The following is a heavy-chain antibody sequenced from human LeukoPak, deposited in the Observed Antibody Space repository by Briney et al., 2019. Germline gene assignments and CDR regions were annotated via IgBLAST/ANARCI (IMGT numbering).Heavy chain of an antibody. CDR3: AAAGSSGWTDFDY. Sequence: SVKVSCKASGGTFSSYAISWVRQAPGQGLEWMGGIIPFFGTANYAQKFQGRVTITADESTSTAYMELSSLRSEDTAVYYCAAAGSSGWTDFDYWGQGTLVTVSS. D-gene: IGHD6-19*01. V-gene: IGHV1-69*01. J-gene: IGHJ4*02. CDR2: IIPFFGTA. CDR1: GGTFSSYA.